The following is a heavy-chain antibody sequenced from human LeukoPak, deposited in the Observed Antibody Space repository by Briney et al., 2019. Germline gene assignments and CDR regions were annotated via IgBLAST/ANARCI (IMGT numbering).Heavy chain of an antibody. CDR1: GFTFSGSA. J-gene: IGHJ6*03. CDR3: ARDPYNGNYGHYYYYYMDV. Sequence: PGGSLRLSCAASGFTFSGSAIHWVRQASGKGLEWVGRIRSRANTYATAYAASVKGRFTISRDDSKNTAYLQMNSLRAEDTAVYYCARDPYNGNYGHYYYYYMDVWGKGTTVTISS. CDR2: IRSRANTYAT. V-gene: IGHV3-73*01. D-gene: IGHD1-26*01.